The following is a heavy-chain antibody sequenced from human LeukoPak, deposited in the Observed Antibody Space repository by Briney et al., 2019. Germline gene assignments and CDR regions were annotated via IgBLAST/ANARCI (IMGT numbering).Heavy chain of an antibody. V-gene: IGHV4-34*01. CDR2: INHSGST. Sequence: SETLSLTCAVYGGSFSGYYWSWIRQPPGKGLEWIGEINHSGSTNYNPSLKSRVTISVDTSKNQFSLKLSSVTAADTAVYYCARETDHYYDSSAFGFWGQGTLVTVSS. CDR3: ARETDHYYDSSAFGF. D-gene: IGHD3-22*01. CDR1: GGSFSGYY. J-gene: IGHJ4*02.